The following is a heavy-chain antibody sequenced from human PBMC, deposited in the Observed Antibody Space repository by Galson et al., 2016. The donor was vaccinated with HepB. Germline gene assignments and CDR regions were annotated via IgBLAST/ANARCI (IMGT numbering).Heavy chain of an antibody. V-gene: IGHV4-39*07. CDR2: IYYGGST. CDR3: ATPGGMVTPY. Sequence: TLSLTCPVSGGSISRSGYYWGWIRQSPGTGLEWIGSIYYGGSTYYNPSLQSRFTLSVDPSKNQFSLRLSSVTAADTAVYYCATPGGMVTPYWGQGTLVTVSS. J-gene: IGHJ4*02. CDR1: GGSISRSGYY. D-gene: IGHD5-18*01.